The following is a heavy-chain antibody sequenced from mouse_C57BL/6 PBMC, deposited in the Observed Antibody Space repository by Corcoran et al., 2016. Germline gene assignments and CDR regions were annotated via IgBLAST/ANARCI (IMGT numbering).Heavy chain of an antibody. CDR1: GYTFIDYY. CDR3: AREGY. V-gene: IGHV1-26*01. J-gene: IGHJ2*01. Sequence: EVQLQQSGPELVKPGASVKISCKASGYTFIDYYMNWVKQSHGKSLEWIGDINPNNGGTSYNQKFKGKATLTVDKSSSTAYMELRSLTSEDSAVYYCAREGYWGQGTTLTVSS. CDR2: INPNNGGT.